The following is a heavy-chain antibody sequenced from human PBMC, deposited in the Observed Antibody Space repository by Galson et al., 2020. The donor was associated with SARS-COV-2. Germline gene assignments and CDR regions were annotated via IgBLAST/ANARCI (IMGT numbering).Heavy chain of an antibody. CDR3: ARDPSDAPGV. Sequence: SLKISCAASGFIFNYYGVHWVRQAPGKGLECVAIISNDGNENFYADSVKGRFTISRDSSKNTVYLQMNSLRTEDTAVYYCARDPSDAPGVWGQGTTVTVS. D-gene: IGHD7-27*01. J-gene: IGHJ6*02. CDR1: GFIFNYYG. CDR2: ISNDGNEN. V-gene: IGHV3-30*03.